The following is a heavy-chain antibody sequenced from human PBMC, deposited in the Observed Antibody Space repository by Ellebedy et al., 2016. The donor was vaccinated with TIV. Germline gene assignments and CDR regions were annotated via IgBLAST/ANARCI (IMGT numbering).Heavy chain of an antibody. J-gene: IGHJ6*04. V-gene: IGHV3-23*01. Sequence: GGSLRLSCAASGFSFSSYAMNWVRQAPGKGLEWVTGIIGSGGNTKYVDSVKGRFTISRDNSKNTLFLQMNSLRGEDTAVYYCARSPKDHFYHGMDVWGKGTAVTVSS. CDR3: ARSPKDHFYHGMDV. CDR2: IIGSGGNT. CDR1: GFSFSSYA.